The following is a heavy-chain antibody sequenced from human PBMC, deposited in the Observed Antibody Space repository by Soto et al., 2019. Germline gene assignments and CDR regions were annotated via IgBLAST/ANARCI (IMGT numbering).Heavy chain of an antibody. D-gene: IGHD6-19*01. J-gene: IGHJ3*02. Sequence: ASVKVSCKASGYTFPSYGISWVRQAPGQGLEWMGWISAYNGNTNYAQKLQGRVTMTTDTSTSTDYMELRSVRSDDTAVYYCARDRQVYSSGWKRDAFDIWGQGTMVTVSS. V-gene: IGHV1-18*01. CDR2: ISAYNGNT. CDR1: GYTFPSYG. CDR3: ARDRQVYSSGWKRDAFDI.